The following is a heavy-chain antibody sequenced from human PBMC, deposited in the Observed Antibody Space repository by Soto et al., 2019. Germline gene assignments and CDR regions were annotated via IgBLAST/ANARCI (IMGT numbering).Heavy chain of an antibody. J-gene: IGHJ4*02. V-gene: IGHV3-23*01. Sequence: GGSLRLSCAATGFTFGFNALSWVRQAPGKGLEWVSAISGSGGSTYYADSVKGRFTISRDNSKNTLYLQMNSLRAEDTAVYYCAKDQGRITIFGVVGWGQGTLVTVSS. CDR2: ISGSGGST. CDR1: GFTFGFNA. CDR3: AKDQGRITIFGVVG. D-gene: IGHD3-3*01.